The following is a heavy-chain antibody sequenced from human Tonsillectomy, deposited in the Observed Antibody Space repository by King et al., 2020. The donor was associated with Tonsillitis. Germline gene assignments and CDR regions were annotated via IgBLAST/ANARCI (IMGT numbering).Heavy chain of an antibody. J-gene: IGHJ4*02. Sequence: QLQESGPGLVKPSQTLSLTCAVFGGSTTSGRYSWHWIRQSPEKGLEWIGHIYDSGTTSYNPSLKSRVTISVDTSKNQFSLKLNSVTAADTAVYYCARAPGYSDYFYDYWGQGILVPVSS. V-gene: IGHV4-30-4*07. CDR2: IYDSGTT. CDR3: ARAPGYSDYFYDY. CDR1: GGSTTSGRYS. D-gene: IGHD4-11*01.